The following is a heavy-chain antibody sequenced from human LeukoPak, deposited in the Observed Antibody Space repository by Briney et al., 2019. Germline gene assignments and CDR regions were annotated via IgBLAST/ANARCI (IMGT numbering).Heavy chain of an antibody. D-gene: IGHD2-15*01. CDR3: ARLFDDGSSNTLPLGY. CDR1: GYTVNNYG. Sequence: ASVKVSCKTSGYTVNNYGITWVRQVPGGGLEYMGWVSAYKRKTTFAQKFEGRVTMTTDTSTSTVCMELGSLTSDDTAVYYCARLFDDGSSNTLPLGYWRQGTLVTVSS. V-gene: IGHV1-18*01. CDR2: VSAYKRKT. J-gene: IGHJ4*02.